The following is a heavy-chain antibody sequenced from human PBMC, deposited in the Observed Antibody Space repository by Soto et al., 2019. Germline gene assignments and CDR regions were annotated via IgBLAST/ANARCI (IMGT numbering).Heavy chain of an antibody. CDR2: IIPIFGTA. J-gene: IGHJ6*02. CDR1: GGTFSSSA. V-gene: IGHV1-69*01. D-gene: IGHD5-18*01. CDR3: ARGMGDVDTAVFHVYCYGMAV. Sequence: QVQLVQSGAEVKKTGSSVKVSCKASGGTFSSSAISWVRQAPGQGHEWMGGIIPIFGTANYAQKFQGRVTITADESTSTAYMELSRLRAEDKGVYYCARGMGDVDTAVFHVYCYGMAVWGQGTTVTVSS.